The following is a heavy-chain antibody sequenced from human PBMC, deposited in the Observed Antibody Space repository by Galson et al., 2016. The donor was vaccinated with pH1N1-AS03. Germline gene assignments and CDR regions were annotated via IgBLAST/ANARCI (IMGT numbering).Heavy chain of an antibody. J-gene: IGHJ4*02. CDR3: ARLRSSGDLVFES. CDR1: GGSTSTYF. D-gene: IGHD3-3*01. Sequence: SETLSLTCTVSGGSTSTYFWSWIRQPTGKGLEWIGHIHTSGSTNYSPSLNSRVIMSVDTSKNHFSLNLTSVHAADTAVYYCARLRSSGDLVFESWGQGTLVVVSS. V-gene: IGHV4-4*07. CDR2: IHTSGST.